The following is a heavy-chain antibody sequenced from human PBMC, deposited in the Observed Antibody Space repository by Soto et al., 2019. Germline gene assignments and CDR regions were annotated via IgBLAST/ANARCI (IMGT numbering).Heavy chain of an antibody. J-gene: IGHJ4*02. CDR1: GGTFSSYA. V-gene: IGHV1-69*13. D-gene: IGHD6-13*01. CDR3: ASSLAAAGPYYFDY. Sequence: RASVKVSCKASGGTFSSYAISWVRQAPGQGLEWMGGIIPIFGTANYAQKFQGRVTITADGSTSTAYMELSSLRSEDTAVYYCASSLAAAGPYYFDYWGQGTLVTVSS. CDR2: IIPIFGTA.